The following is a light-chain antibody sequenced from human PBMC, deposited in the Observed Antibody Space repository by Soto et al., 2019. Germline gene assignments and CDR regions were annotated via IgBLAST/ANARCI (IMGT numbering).Light chain of an antibody. V-gene: IGLV2-8*01. J-gene: IGLJ1*01. Sequence: QSALTQPPSASGSPGQSVTISCTGTRSDIGVYDFVSWYQHHPGKAPRLIIYEVVQRPSGVPDRFSGSKSGNTASLTVSGLQAADEADYSCKSYAGSNNYVFGSGTKVTVL. CDR3: KSYAGSNNYV. CDR2: EVV. CDR1: RSDIGVYDF.